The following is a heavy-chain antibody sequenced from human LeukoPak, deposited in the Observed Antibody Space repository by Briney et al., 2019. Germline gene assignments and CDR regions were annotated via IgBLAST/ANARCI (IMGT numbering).Heavy chain of an antibody. CDR1: DYSISSGYY. CDR2: IYHSGST. D-gene: IGHD6-19*01. V-gene: IGHV4-38-2*02. CDR3: ARDNAVAGSWRKGWFDP. J-gene: IGHJ5*02. Sequence: PSEALSLTCTVSDYSISSGYYWGWIRQPPGKGLEWIGRIYHSGSTYYNPSLKSRVTISVDTSKNQFSLKLSSVTAADTAVYYCARDNAVAGSWRKGWFDPWGQGTLVTVSS.